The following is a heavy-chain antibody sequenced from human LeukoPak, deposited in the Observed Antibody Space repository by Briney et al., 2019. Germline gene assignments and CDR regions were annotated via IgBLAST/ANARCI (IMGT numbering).Heavy chain of an antibody. CDR1: GGTFSSYA. V-gene: IGHV1-69*04. CDR2: IIPILGIA. CDR3: ARAGHYSSSWYYWFDP. D-gene: IGHD6-13*01. Sequence: GASVKVSCKASGGTFSSYAISWVRQAPGQGLEWMGRIIPILGIANYAQKFQGRVTITADKSTSTAYMELSSPRSEDTAVYYCARAGHYSSSWYYWFDPWGQGTLVTVSS. J-gene: IGHJ5*02.